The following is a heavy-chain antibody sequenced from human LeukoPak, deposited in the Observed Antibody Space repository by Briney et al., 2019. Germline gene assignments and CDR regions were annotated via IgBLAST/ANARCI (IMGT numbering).Heavy chain of an antibody. V-gene: IGHV3-48*04. CDR1: GFTFSSYG. Sequence: GRSLRLSCAASGFTFSSYGMHWVRQAPGKGLEWVSYISSSSSTIYYADSVKGRFTISRDNAKNSLYLQMNSLRAEDTAVYYCARDYNGMDVWGQGTTVTVSS. CDR3: ARDYNGMDV. CDR2: ISSSSSTI. D-gene: IGHD3-10*01. J-gene: IGHJ6*02.